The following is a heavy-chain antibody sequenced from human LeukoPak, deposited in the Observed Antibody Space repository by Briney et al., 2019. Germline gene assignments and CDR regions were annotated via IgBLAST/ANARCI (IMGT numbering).Heavy chain of an antibody. D-gene: IGHD6-13*01. CDR1: GYTFTSYD. V-gene: IGHV1-8*01. CDR2: TSPNSGNT. J-gene: IGHJ4*02. Sequence: ASVKVSCKASGYTFTSYDINWVRQATGQGLEWMGWTSPNSGNTGYAQKFQGRVTMTRNTSISTAYMELSSLRSEDTAVYYCARATGYSSSWYPYYFDYWGQGTLVTVPS. CDR3: ARATGYSSSWYPYYFDY.